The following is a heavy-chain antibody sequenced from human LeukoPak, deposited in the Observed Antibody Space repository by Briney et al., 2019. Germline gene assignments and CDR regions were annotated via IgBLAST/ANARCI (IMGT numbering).Heavy chain of an antibody. CDR3: ARDECSSTSCYRTKGVDY. CDR1: GFTFSSYA. CDR2: ISYDGSNK. Sequence: GGSLRLSCAASGFTFSSYAMLWVRQAPGKGLEWAAVISYDGSNKYYADSVKGRFTISRDNSKNTLYLQMNSLRAEDTAMYYCARDECSSTSCYRTKGVDYWGQGTLVTVSS. D-gene: IGHD2-2*01. J-gene: IGHJ4*02. V-gene: IGHV3-30-3*01.